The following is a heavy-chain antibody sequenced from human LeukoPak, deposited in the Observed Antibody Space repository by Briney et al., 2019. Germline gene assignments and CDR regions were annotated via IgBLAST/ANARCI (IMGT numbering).Heavy chain of an antibody. J-gene: IGHJ4*02. CDR3: ARFPPSSGWYDDY. CDR2: INPNSGGT. CDR1: GYTFTGYY. V-gene: IGHV1-2*02. D-gene: IGHD6-19*01. Sequence: ASVKVSCKASGYTFTGYYMHWVRQAPGQGLEWMGWINPNSGGTNYAQKFQGKVTMTRDTSISTAYMELSSLRAEDTAVYYCARFPPSSGWYDDYWGQGTLVTVSS.